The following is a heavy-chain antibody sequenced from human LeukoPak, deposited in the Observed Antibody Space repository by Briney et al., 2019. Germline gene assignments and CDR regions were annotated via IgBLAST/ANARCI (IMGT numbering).Heavy chain of an antibody. J-gene: IGHJ4*02. D-gene: IGHD3-10*02. CDR1: GFTFDDYA. V-gene: IGHV3-66*01. Sequence: GGSLRLSCAASGFTFDDYAMHWVRQAPGKGLEWVSVIYSGGSTYYADSVKGRFTISRDNFKNTVYLQMDSLRAEDTAVYYCVRTLVSMSGIWGQGTLVTVSS. CDR2: IYSGGST. CDR3: VRTLVSMSGI.